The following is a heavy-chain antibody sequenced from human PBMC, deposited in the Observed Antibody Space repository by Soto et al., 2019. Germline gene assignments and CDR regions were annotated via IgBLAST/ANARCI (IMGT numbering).Heavy chain of an antibody. CDR3: ARNIVGATDGMAL. V-gene: IGHV4-34*01. D-gene: IGHD1-26*01. CDR2: INHSGST. Sequence: QVQLQQWGAGLLKPSETLSLTCPVYGGSFSGYYWSWIRQPPGKGLEWIGEINHSGSTNYNPSLKSRVTISVDTSKNQFSLKLSSVTAADTAVYYCARNIVGATDGMALWGQGTLVTVSS. J-gene: IGHJ4*02. CDR1: GGSFSGYY.